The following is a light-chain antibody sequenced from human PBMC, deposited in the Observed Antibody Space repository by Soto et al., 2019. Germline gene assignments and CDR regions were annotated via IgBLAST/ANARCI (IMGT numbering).Light chain of an antibody. J-gene: IGKJ4*01. CDR2: AAS. CDR3: QPYGSPLT. Sequence: DIAVTHTLGTPSLSVGVKVSLSSRASQSVSCSYLAWYQQKPGQAPRFLIYAASSRATGIPDRFSGSGSGTDFSLTISRLEPEEFAVYYCQPYGSPLTIGGGTKVDI. V-gene: IGKV3-20*01. CDR1: QSVSCSY.